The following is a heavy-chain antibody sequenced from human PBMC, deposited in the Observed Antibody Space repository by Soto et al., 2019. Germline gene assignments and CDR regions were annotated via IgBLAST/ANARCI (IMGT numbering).Heavy chain of an antibody. Sequence: PGGSLRLSCAASGFTFSSYSMNWVRQAPGKGLEWVSSISSSSSYIYYADSVKGRFTISRDNAKNSLYLQMNSLRAEDTAVYYCARDTESDYGDYFYAFDIWGQGTMVTVSS. J-gene: IGHJ3*02. CDR3: ARDTESDYGDYFYAFDI. CDR1: GFTFSSYS. V-gene: IGHV3-21*01. D-gene: IGHD4-17*01. CDR2: ISSSSSYI.